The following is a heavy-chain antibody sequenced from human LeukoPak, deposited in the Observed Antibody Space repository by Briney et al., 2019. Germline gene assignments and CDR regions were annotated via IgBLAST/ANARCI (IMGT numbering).Heavy chain of an antibody. CDR1: GFTFSSYA. CDR2: ISGSGATT. Sequence: PGGSLRLSCAASGFTFSSYAMSWARQAPGKGLEWVSAISGSGATTYYADSVKGRFTISRDNSKNTLYLQMDSLRVEDTAVYYCAKASSGWYSFDYWGQGTLVTVSS. J-gene: IGHJ4*02. CDR3: AKASSGWYSFDY. V-gene: IGHV3-23*01. D-gene: IGHD6-19*01.